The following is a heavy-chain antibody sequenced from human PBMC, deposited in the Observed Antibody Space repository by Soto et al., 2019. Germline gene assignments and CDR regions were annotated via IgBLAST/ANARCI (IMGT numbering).Heavy chain of an antibody. Sequence: VTVTCIYPGVRLSTKKKGVGWIRQPPGKALEWLALIYWDDDKRYSPSLKSRLTITKDTSKNQVVLTMTNMDPVDTATYYCAHRQRTVYFDYWGQGTLVTVSS. V-gene: IGHV2-5*02. CDR1: GVRLSTKKKG. CDR3: AHRQRTVYFDY. J-gene: IGHJ4*02. D-gene: IGHD4-17*01. CDR2: IYWDDDK.